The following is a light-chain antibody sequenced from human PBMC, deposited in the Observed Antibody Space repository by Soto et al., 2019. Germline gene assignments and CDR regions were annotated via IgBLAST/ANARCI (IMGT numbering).Light chain of an antibody. CDR1: QSLLHSNGYNY. J-gene: IGKJ4*01. Sequence: IVMTQSPLSLPVTPGEPASISCRSSQSLLHSNGYNYLDWYLQKPGQSPQLLIYLGSNRASGVPYRFSGSGSGTDFTLTISRVEAEDVGVYYCMQALQTPLTFGGGTKVEIK. CDR2: LGS. V-gene: IGKV2-28*01. CDR3: MQALQTPLT.